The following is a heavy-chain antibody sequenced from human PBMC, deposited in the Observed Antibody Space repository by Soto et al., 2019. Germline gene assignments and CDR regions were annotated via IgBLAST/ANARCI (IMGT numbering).Heavy chain of an antibody. D-gene: IGHD6-13*01. V-gene: IGHV3-30*06. CDR2: SYYDGRSA. CDR1: GFTFSNSA. CDR3: ARARGGSGYLHQ. J-gene: IGHJ4*02. Sequence: QMQLEESGGGVVQPGRALRLSCVGSGFTFSNSAMHWVRQAPGKGLEWVARSYYDGRSAFYADAVKGRFAVSRDNAKNTMDLQRNRLRGDDTAVYFCARARGGSGYLHQWGRGTPVSVSS.